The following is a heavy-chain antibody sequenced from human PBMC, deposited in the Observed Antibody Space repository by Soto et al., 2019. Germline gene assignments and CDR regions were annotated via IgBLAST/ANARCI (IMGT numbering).Heavy chain of an antibody. D-gene: IGHD6-13*01. CDR2: INTYHGNT. J-gene: IGHJ6*02. Sequence: QVQLVQSGAELKKPGASVKVSCKASGYTFTNYGISWVRQAPGQGLEWMGWINTYHGNTKYAQKLQGRVTMTKDTSTSTDYMDLTSLRSADKSVYYCARSPGYSASWAYFYYGMNIWGQGTTVIVSS. CDR3: ARSPGYSASWAYFYYGMNI. CDR1: GYTFTNYG. V-gene: IGHV1-18*01.